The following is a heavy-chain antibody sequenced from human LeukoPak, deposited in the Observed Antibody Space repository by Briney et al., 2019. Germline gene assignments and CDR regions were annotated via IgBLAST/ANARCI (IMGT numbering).Heavy chain of an antibody. V-gene: IGHV3-72*01. J-gene: IGHJ4*02. Sequence: GGSLRLSCAASGFTFSDHSMDWVRQAPGKGLEWVGRTRDKANSYTTEYAASVKGRFAISRDDSKNSLYLQMNSLKTEDTAVYYCTRLPGDYVWGSYRFASHYFDYWGQGTLVTVSS. D-gene: IGHD3-16*02. CDR1: GFTFSDHS. CDR2: TRDKANSYTT. CDR3: TRLPGDYVWGSYRFASHYFDY.